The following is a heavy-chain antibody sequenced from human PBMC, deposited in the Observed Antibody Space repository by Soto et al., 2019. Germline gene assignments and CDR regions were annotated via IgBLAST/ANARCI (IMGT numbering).Heavy chain of an antibody. CDR2: IYYSGST. CDR3: ASFDRAAGGFDP. J-gene: IGHJ5*02. V-gene: IGHV4-39*01. D-gene: IGHD2-15*01. CDR1: GGSISSSSYY. Sequence: SETLSLTCTVSGGSISSSSYYWGWIRQPPGKGLEWIGSIYYSGSTYYNPSLKSRVTISVDTSKNQFSLKLSSVTAADTAVYYCASFDRAAGGFDPWGQGTLVTVSS.